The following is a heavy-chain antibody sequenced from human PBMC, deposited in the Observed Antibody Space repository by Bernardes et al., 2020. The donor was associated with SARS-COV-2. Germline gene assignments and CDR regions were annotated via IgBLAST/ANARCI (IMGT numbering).Heavy chain of an antibody. Sequence: ASVKDSCKVSGYTLTALSMHWVRQAPGKGLEWMGGFDPEDGETIYAQKFQGRVTMTEDTSTDTAYMELSSLRSEDTAVYYCATVPPFISGWYLSVHPNWFDPWGQGTLVTVSS. CDR3: ATVPPFISGWYLSVHPNWFDP. V-gene: IGHV1-24*01. CDR1: GYTLTALS. D-gene: IGHD6-19*01. CDR2: FDPEDGET. J-gene: IGHJ5*02.